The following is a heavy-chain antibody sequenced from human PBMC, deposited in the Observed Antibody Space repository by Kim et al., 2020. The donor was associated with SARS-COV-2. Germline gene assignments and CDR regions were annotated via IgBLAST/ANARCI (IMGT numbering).Heavy chain of an antibody. D-gene: IGHD5-12*01. V-gene: IGHV3-43*01. J-gene: IGHJ4*02. Sequence: GGSLRLSCAASGFTFDDYTMHWVRQAPGKGLEWVSLISWDGGSTYYADSVKGRFTISRDNSKNSLYLQMNSLRTEDTALYYCAKDRGIVATISYFDYWGQGTLVTVSS. CDR1: GFTFDDYT. CDR3: AKDRGIVATISYFDY. CDR2: ISWDGGST.